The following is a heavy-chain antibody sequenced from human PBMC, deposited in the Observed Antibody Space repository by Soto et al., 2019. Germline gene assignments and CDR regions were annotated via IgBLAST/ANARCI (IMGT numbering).Heavy chain of an antibody. D-gene: IGHD3-22*01. Sequence: SGPTLVNPXQTLTLTCTFSGFSLSTSGVGVGWIRQPPGKALEWLALIYWDDDKRYSPSLKSRLTITKDTSKNQVVLTMTNMDPVDTATYYCAHWVYDSSGYYYAYDYWGQGTLVTVSS. CDR3: AHWVYDSSGYYYAYDY. V-gene: IGHV2-5*02. CDR2: IYWDDDK. J-gene: IGHJ4*02. CDR1: GFSLSTSGVG.